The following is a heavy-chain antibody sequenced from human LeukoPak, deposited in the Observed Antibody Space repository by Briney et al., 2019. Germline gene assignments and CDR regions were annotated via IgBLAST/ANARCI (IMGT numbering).Heavy chain of an antibody. CDR2: IYYSGST. J-gene: IGHJ5*02. V-gene: IGHV4-34*01. D-gene: IGHD1-1*01. Sequence: AETLSLTCAVYGGSFSGYYWSWIRQPPGKGLEWIGSIYYSGSTYYNPSLKSRVTISVDTSKNQFSLKLSSVTAADTAVYYCARDPTRELEPGFGVSEVWFDPWGQGTLVTVSS. CDR3: ARDPTRELEPGFGVSEVWFDP. CDR1: GGSFSGYY.